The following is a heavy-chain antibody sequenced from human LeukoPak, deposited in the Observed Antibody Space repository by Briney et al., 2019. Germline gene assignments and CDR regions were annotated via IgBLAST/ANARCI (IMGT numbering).Heavy chain of an antibody. CDR3: ARELGGMDV. V-gene: IGHV3-48*01. CDR1: GFTVSSNY. J-gene: IGHJ6*02. CDR2: ISSSSSTI. Sequence: GSLRLSCAASGFTVSSNYMSWVRQAPGKGLEWVSYISSSSSTIYYADSVKGRFTISRDNAKNSLYLQMNSLRAEDTAVYYCARELGGMDVWGQGTTVTVSS.